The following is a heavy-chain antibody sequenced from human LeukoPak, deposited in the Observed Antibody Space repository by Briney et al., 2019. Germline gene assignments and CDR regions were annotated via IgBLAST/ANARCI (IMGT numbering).Heavy chain of an antibody. CDR3: AREVRGDPEGFFDY. Sequence: LRLSCAASGFTFSSYAMSWVRQPPGKGLEWIGYIYYSGSTYYNPSLKSRVTISVDTSKNQFSLKLSSVTAADTAVYYCAREVRGDPEGFFDYWGQGTLVTVSS. V-gene: IGHV4-30-4*08. J-gene: IGHJ4*02. CDR2: IYYSGST. D-gene: IGHD3-10*01. CDR1: GFTFSSYA.